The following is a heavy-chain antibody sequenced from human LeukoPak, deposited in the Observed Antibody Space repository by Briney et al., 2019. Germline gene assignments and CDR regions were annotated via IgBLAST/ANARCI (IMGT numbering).Heavy chain of an antibody. V-gene: IGHV4-39*01. CDR2: IHYTGST. D-gene: IGHD6-19*01. CDR3: ARPGSSGWCY. Sequence: PSETLSLTCTVSGGSISSSTFFWGWIRQPPGKGLEWIGSIHYTGSTYFNPSLKSRITISVDTSKNQFSLKLSSVTAADTAVYYCARPGSSGWCYWGQGTLVTVSS. J-gene: IGHJ4*02. CDR1: GGSISSSTFF.